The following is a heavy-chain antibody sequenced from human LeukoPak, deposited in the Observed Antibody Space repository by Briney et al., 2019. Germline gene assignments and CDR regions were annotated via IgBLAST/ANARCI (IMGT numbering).Heavy chain of an antibody. Sequence: GGSLRLSCAASGFTFSSYSMNWVRQAPGKGLEWVSSISSSSSYIYYADSVKGRFTISRDNAKNSLYLQMNSLRAEDTAVYYCARSMITFGGVGTFDYWGQGTLVTISS. CDR2: ISSSSSYI. V-gene: IGHV3-21*01. J-gene: IGHJ4*02. CDR3: ARSMITFGGVGTFDY. CDR1: GFTFSSYS. D-gene: IGHD3-16*01.